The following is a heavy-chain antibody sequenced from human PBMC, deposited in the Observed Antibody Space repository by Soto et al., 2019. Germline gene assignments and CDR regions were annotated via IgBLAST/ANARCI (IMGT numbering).Heavy chain of an antibody. CDR2: IWYDGSNK. Sequence: QVQLVESGGGVIQPGRSLRLSCAASGFTLRLQARHWVRQAPGKGLEGVAQIWYDGSNKYYTDSVKGRFTVSRDDFKNTVFLQMDSLRAEDTAVYYCARDGQQLTPYALDVWGQGTTVIVSS. CDR3: ARDGQQLTPYALDV. J-gene: IGHJ6*02. CDR1: GFTLRLQA. D-gene: IGHD6-13*01. V-gene: IGHV3-33*08.